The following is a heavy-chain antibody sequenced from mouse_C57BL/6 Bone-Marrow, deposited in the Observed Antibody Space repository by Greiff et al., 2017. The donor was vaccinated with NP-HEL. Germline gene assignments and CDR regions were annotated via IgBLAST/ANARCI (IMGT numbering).Heavy chain of an antibody. V-gene: IGHV14-4*01. CDR2: IDPENGDT. CDR3: TTRSGYEYYFDY. D-gene: IGHD2-2*01. J-gene: IGHJ2*01. Sequence: EVKLVESGAELVRPGASVKLSCTASGFNIKDDYMHWVKQRPEQGLEWIGWIDPENGDTEYASKFQGKATITADTSSNTAYLQLSSLTSEDTAVYYCTTRSGYEYYFDYWGQGTTLTVSS. CDR1: GFNIKDDY.